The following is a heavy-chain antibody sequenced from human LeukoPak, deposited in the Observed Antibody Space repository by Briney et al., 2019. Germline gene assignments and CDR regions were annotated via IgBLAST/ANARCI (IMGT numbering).Heavy chain of an antibody. CDR3: AKAVQYYDSSGYYDY. D-gene: IGHD3-22*01. CDR2: IYSDNT. V-gene: IGHV3-66*03. CDR1: GFTVSSNS. J-gene: IGHJ4*02. Sequence: PGGSLRLSCTVSGFTVSSNSMSWVRQAPGKGLEWVSFIYSDNTHYADSEKGRFTISRDNSKNTLYLQMNSLRAEDTAVYYCAKAVQYYDSSGYYDYWGQGTLVTVSS.